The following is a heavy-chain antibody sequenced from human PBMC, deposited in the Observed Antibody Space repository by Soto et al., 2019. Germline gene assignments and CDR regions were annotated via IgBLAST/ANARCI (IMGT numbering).Heavy chain of an antibody. CDR1: GFTFTSSA. V-gene: IGHV1-58*01. J-gene: IGHJ6*02. D-gene: IGHD3-9*01. CDR3: AAAHYDILTGYYYYGMDV. Sequence: QMQLVQSGPEVKKPGTSVKVSCKASGFTFTSSAVQWVRQARGQRLEWIGWIVVGSGNTNYAQKFQERVTITRDMSTSTAYMELSSLRYEDTAVYYCAAAHYDILTGYYYYGMDVWGQGTTVTVSS. CDR2: IVVGSGNT.